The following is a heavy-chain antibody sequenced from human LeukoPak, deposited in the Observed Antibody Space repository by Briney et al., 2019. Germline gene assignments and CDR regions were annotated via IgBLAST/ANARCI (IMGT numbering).Heavy chain of an antibody. CDR2: INRSGGT. CDR1: GGSFSGYY. D-gene: IGHD6-13*01. Sequence: KPSETLSLTCAVYGGSFSGYYWSWIRQPPGKGLEWIGEINRSGGTNYNPSLKSRVAMSVDTSKNQFSLKLSSVTAADTAVYYCARGPTRRVYYYYYYYMDVWGKGTTVTVSS. V-gene: IGHV4-34*01. J-gene: IGHJ6*03. CDR3: ARGPTRRVYYYYYYYMDV.